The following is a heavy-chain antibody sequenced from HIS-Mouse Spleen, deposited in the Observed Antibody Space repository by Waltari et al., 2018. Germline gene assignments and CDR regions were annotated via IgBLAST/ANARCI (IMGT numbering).Heavy chain of an antibody. J-gene: IGHJ3*02. CDR2: IYTSGST. CDR3: ARDFHDFWSGYYGGDKKHDAFDI. D-gene: IGHD3-3*01. V-gene: IGHV4-4*07. CDR1: GGSISSYY. Sequence: QVQLQESGPGLVKPSETLSLTCTVSGGSISSYYWSWIRQPAGQGLEWLGRIYTSGSTNYNPSLKSRVTMSVDTSKNQFSLKLSSVTAADTAVYYCARDFHDFWSGYYGGDKKHDAFDIWGQGTMVAVSS.